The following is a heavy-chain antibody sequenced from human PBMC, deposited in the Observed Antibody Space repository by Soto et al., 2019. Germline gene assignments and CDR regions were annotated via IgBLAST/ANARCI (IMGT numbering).Heavy chain of an antibody. V-gene: IGHV4-31*03. CDR1: GASISSGAYY. CDR3: ARELYGGNARGPYYYYGMDV. Sequence: SETLSLTCTVSGASISSGAYYWSWIRQHPGKGLEWIGYIYYRGSTYYNPSLKSRVTISVDTSKNQFSLKLSSVTAADTAVYYCARELYGGNARGPYYYYGMDVWGQGTTVTVSS. D-gene: IGHD4-17*01. CDR2: IYYRGST. J-gene: IGHJ6*02.